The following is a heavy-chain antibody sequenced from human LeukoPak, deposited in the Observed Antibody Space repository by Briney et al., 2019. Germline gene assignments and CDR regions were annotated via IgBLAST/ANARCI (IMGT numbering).Heavy chain of an antibody. CDR3: ARIARVRTVWGSYRPYYFDY. Sequence: PGGSLRLSCAASGFTFSSYAMSWVRQAPGKGLEWVSAISGSGGSTYYADSVKGRFTISRDNSKNTLYLQMNSLRAEDTAVYYCARIARVRTVWGSYRPYYFDYWGQGTLVTVSS. CDR2: ISGSGGST. D-gene: IGHD3-16*02. J-gene: IGHJ4*02. CDR1: GFTFSSYA. V-gene: IGHV3-23*01.